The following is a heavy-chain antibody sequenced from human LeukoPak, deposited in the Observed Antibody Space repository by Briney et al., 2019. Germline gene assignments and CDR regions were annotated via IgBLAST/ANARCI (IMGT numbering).Heavy chain of an antibody. CDR3: ARRSTVAWAFDI. CDR2: IYYSGTT. Sequence: SETLSLTCTVAGGSITSSSYYWGWIRQPPGKGLEWIGSIYYSGTTYYNPSLKSRLTISVDTSKNQVSLNLRYVTAADTAVYYCARRSTVAWAFDIWGQGTMVTVSS. CDR1: GGSITSSSYY. V-gene: IGHV4-39*01. D-gene: IGHD4-23*01. J-gene: IGHJ3*02.